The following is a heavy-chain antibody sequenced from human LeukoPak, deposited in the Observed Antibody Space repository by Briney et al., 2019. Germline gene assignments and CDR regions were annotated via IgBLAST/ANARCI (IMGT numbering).Heavy chain of an antibody. CDR2: IGGSGGVT. J-gene: IGHJ4*02. D-gene: IGHD3-22*01. V-gene: IGHV3-23*01. CDR3: EKDLRIYFENNGYSKGGGDYFDY. Sequence: GGSLRLSCAVSGFTFTSYAMSWVCQAPGKGLEWVSAIGGSGGVTYYADSVKGRFTISRDNSRNTLYLQMNNLRAEDTALYYCEKDLRIYFENNGYSKGGGDYFDYWGQGTLVTVSS. CDR1: GFTFTSYA.